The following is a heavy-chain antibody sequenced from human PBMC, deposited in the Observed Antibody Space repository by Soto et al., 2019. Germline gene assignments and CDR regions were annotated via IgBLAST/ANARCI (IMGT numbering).Heavy chain of an antibody. D-gene: IGHD3-10*01. CDR1: VFTFSSYW. V-gene: IGHV3-7*03. CDR2: IKQDGSEK. CDR3: ARGRMVRGTLTGYFDY. Sequence: GGSLRLSCSASVFTFSSYWMSWFRQAPGKGLEWVANIKQDGSEKYYVDSVKGRFTISRDNAKNSLYLQMNSLRAEDTAVYYCARGRMVRGTLTGYFDYWGQGTLVTVSS. J-gene: IGHJ4*02.